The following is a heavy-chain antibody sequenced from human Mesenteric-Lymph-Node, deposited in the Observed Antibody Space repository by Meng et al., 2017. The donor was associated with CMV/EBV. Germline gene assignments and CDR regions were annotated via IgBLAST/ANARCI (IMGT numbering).Heavy chain of an antibody. CDR3: AKAPGRGWYTDWYFDL. V-gene: IGHV3-23*01. CDR2: ISEGGDNT. Sequence: SGFPYTNYAMDWVRQAPGKGLEWVSSISEGGDNTYYEDSVKGRFTISRDNSEDMLYVQINTLRAEDTAVYYCAKAPGRGWYTDWYFDLWGRGTLVTVSS. D-gene: IGHD6-19*01. J-gene: IGHJ2*01. CDR1: GFPYTNYA.